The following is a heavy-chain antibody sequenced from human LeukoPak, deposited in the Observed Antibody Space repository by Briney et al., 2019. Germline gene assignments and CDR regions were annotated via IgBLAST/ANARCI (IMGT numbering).Heavy chain of an antibody. D-gene: IGHD6-19*01. J-gene: IGHJ5*02. Sequence: VASVKVSCKASGYTFTSYGISWVRQAPGQGLEWMGWISAYNGNTNYAQKLQGRVTMTTDTSTSTAYMELRSLRSDDTAVYYCARDLEFLAVAGTAKSAWGQGTLVTVSS. V-gene: IGHV1-18*01. CDR3: ARDLEFLAVAGTAKSA. CDR2: ISAYNGNT. CDR1: GYTFTSYG.